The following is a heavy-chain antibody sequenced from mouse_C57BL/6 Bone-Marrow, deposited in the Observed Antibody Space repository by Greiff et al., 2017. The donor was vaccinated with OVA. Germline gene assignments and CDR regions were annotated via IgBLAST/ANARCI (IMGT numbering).Heavy chain of an antibody. CDR1: GYTFTDYY. V-gene: IGHV1-76*01. Sequence: QVQLKQSGAELVRPGASVKLSCKASGYTFTDYYINWVKQRPGQGLEWIARIYPGSGNTYYNEKFKGKATLTAEKSSSTAYMQLSSLTSEDSAVYFCARDYYGSHYWGQGTTLTVSS. CDR2: IYPGSGNT. D-gene: IGHD1-1*01. CDR3: ARDYYGSHY. J-gene: IGHJ2*01.